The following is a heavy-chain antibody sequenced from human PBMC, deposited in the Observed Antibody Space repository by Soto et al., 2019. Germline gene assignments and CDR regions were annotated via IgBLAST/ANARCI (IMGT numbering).Heavy chain of an antibody. J-gene: IGHJ4*02. Sequence: EVQLLESGGGLVQPGESLRLSCVASGFAFSSYTMTWVRQAPGKGLEWVSGISGGGITYFADSVKGRFSVSRDNSSSRLYLQMNSLRGEDTAVYYCANVPDFSDSSSTDYWGQGTLVTVSS. CDR3: ANVPDFSDSSSTDY. CDR2: ISGGGIT. V-gene: IGHV3-23*01. CDR1: GFAFSSYT. D-gene: IGHD3-22*01.